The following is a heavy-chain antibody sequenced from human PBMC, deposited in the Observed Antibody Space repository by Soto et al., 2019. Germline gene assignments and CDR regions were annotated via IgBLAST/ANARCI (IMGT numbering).Heavy chain of an antibody. V-gene: IGHV4-4*02. Sequence: SETLSLTCAVSSGSISSSNWWSWVRQPPGKGLEWIGEIYHSGSTNYNPSLKSRVTISVDKSKNQFSLKLSSVTAADTAVYYCASYYGSGSYPGAFDYWGQGTLVTVSS. CDR1: SGSISSSNW. CDR2: IYHSGST. CDR3: ASYYGSGSYPGAFDY. D-gene: IGHD3-10*01. J-gene: IGHJ4*02.